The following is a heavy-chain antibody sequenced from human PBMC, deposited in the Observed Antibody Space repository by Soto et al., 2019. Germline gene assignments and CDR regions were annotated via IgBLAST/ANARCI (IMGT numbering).Heavy chain of an antibody. Sequence: ASVKVSCKASGYTFTGYYMHWVRQAPGQGLEWMGWINPNSGGTNYAQKFQGRVTMTRDTSISTAYMELSRLRSDDTAVYYCARDPGPSSRPITDGGVDYWGQGTLVTVSS. CDR2: INPNSGGT. CDR3: ARDPGPSSRPITDGGVDY. J-gene: IGHJ4*02. CDR1: GYTFTGYY. D-gene: IGHD2-2*01. V-gene: IGHV1-2*02.